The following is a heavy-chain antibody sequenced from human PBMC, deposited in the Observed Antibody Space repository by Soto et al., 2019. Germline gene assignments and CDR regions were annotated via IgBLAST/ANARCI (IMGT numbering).Heavy chain of an antibody. CDR2: INQSGST. CDR3: ARANAYSSSWYFGNWFDP. Sequence: SETLSLTCAVYGGSFSGYYWRWICQPPGKGLEWIGEINQSGSTNYNPSLKSRVTISVDTSKNQFSLKLSSVTAADTAVYYCARANAYSSSWYFGNWFDPWGQGTLVTVS. J-gene: IGHJ5*02. D-gene: IGHD6-13*01. V-gene: IGHV4-34*01. CDR1: GGSFSGYY.